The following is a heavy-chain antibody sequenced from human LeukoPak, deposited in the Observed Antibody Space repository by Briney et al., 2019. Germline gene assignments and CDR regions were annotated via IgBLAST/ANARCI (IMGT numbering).Heavy chain of an antibody. CDR3: ARATTDYYGSGESFDI. Sequence: SETLSLTCAVSGGSISSSNWWSWVRQPPGKGLEWIGEIYHSGSTNYNPSLKSRVTISLDKAKNQCSLKLSSVTAADTAVYYCARATTDYYGSGESFDIWGQGTMVTVSS. D-gene: IGHD3-10*01. CDR2: IYHSGST. V-gene: IGHV4-4*02. CDR1: GGSISSSNW. J-gene: IGHJ3*02.